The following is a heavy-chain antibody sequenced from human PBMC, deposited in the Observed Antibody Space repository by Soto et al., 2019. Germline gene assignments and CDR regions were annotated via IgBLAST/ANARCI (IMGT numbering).Heavy chain of an antibody. V-gene: IGHV1-18*01. CDR1: GHTFTSYG. D-gene: IGHD2-2*01. Sequence: ASVKVSCKASGHTFTSYGISWVRQAPGQGLEWMGWISAYNGNTNYAQKLQGRVTMTTDTSTSTAYMELRSLRSDDTAVYYCARTSHCSSTSCYAAPNWFDPWGQGTLVTVSS. CDR2: ISAYNGNT. CDR3: ARTSHCSSTSCYAAPNWFDP. J-gene: IGHJ5*02.